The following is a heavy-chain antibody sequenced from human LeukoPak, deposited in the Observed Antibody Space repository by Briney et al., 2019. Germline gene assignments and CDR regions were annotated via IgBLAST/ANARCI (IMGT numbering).Heavy chain of an antibody. CDR3: AKDGEYCSGGSCSKYYYDSSGYYYPAFDY. V-gene: IGHV3-23*01. J-gene: IGHJ4*02. D-gene: IGHD3-22*01. CDR2: ISGSGGST. Sequence: PGGSLRLSCAASGFTFSSYAMSWVRQAPGKGLEWVSAISGSGGSTYYADSVKGRFTISRDNSKNTLYLQMNSPRAEDTAVYYCAKDGEYCSGGSCSKYYYDSSGYYYPAFDYWGQGTLVTVSS. CDR1: GFTFSSYA.